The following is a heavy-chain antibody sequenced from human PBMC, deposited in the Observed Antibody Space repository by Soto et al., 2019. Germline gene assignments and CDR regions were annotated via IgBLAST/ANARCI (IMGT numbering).Heavy chain of an antibody. V-gene: IGHV3-33*01. J-gene: IGHJ6*02. D-gene: IGHD3-10*01. CDR2: IWYDGSNK. CDR1: GFTFSSYG. Sequence: ESGGGVVQPGRSLRLSCAASGFTFSSYGMHWVRQAPGKGLEWVAVIWYDGSNKYYADSVKGRFTISRDNSKNTLYLQMNSLRAEDTAVYYCARDHVRYYYGSGRDYYYYGMDVWGQGTTVTVSS. CDR3: ARDHVRYYYGSGRDYYYYGMDV.